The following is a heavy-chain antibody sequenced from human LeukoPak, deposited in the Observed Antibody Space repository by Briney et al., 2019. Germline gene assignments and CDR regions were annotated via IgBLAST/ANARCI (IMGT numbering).Heavy chain of an antibody. J-gene: IGHJ3*02. V-gene: IGHV4-39*01. D-gene: IGHD3-3*01. CDR2: MYYSGST. CDR3: ARRQAGALEQSAFDI. CDR1: GDSLSSSRYY. Sequence: SSETLSLTCTVSGDSLSSSRYYWGWIRQPPGKGLQWIGSMYYSGSTYYRPSLKSRVTISVDTSKNQFSLRLSSVTAADTALYYCARRQAGALEQSAFDIWGQGTMVTVSS.